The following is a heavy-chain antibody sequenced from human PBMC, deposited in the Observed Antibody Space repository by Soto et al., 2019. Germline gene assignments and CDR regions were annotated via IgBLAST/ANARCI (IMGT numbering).Heavy chain of an antibody. CDR2: IWYDGSNK. D-gene: IGHD1-1*01. V-gene: IGHV3-33*01. CDR1: GFTFSSYG. J-gene: IGHJ6*03. CDR3: AREGPGTTFYYYSMDV. Sequence: QVQLVESGGGVVQPGRSLRLSCAASGFTFSSYGMHWVRQAPGKGLEWVAVIWYDGSNKYYADSVKGRFTISRDNSKNTLYLQRTSLRAKTTAVYYCAREGPGTTFYYYSMDVWGKGTTVTASS.